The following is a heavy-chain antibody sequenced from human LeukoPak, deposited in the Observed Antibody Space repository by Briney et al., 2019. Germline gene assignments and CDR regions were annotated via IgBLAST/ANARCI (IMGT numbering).Heavy chain of an antibody. CDR1: GGSFSGYY. V-gene: IGHV4-34*01. Sequence: SETLSLTCAVYGGSFSGYYWNWIRQPPGKGLEWIGEINHSGSTNYNPSFKSRVTISVDTSKNQFSLKLSSVTAADTAVYYCARAHDYGDYGSAFDIWGQGTMVTVSS. D-gene: IGHD4-17*01. J-gene: IGHJ3*02. CDR2: INHSGST. CDR3: ARAHDYGDYGSAFDI.